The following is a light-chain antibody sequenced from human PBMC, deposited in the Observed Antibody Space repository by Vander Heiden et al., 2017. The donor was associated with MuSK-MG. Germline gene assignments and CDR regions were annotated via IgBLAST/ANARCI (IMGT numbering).Light chain of an antibody. CDR3: TSHTITSTCV. Sequence: QSALTQPASVSGSPGQSITISCTGTSSDVGGYNYVSWYQHHPGKAPKLIIYEVTNRPSGVSARFSDSKSGNTASLTISGLQAEDEADYYCTSHTITSTCVFGSGTKVTVL. V-gene: IGLV2-14*01. CDR1: SSDVGGYNY. CDR2: EVT. J-gene: IGLJ1*01.